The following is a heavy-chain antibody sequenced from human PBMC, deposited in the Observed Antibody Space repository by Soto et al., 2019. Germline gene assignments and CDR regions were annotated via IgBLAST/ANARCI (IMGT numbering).Heavy chain of an antibody. CDR1: GFTFRNYA. J-gene: IGHJ4*02. CDR2: INGDGGST. CDR3: ARDPGLN. V-gene: IGHV3-74*01. Sequence: GAMRLSCAASGFTFRNYAMCWVRQAPGKGLERVSGINGDGGSTNYADSVKGRFTISRDKAKNTLYLQMNSLRAEDTAVYYCARDPGLNWGQGTLVTVSS.